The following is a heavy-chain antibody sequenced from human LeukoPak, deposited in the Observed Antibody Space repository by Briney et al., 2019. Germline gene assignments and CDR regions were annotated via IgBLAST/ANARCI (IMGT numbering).Heavy chain of an antibody. CDR1: GDSISSDY. CDR2: IYYSGST. J-gene: IGHJ6*03. CDR3: ARDGGYYDSSGYYSSYYYYYYYMDV. Sequence: SETLSLTCTVSGDSISSDYWSWIRQPPGKGLEWIGYIYYSGSTNYNPSLKSRVTMSVDTSKNQFSLKLSSVTAADTAVYYCARDGGYYDSSGYYSSYYYYYYYMDVWGKGTTVTISS. D-gene: IGHD3-22*01. V-gene: IGHV4-59*12.